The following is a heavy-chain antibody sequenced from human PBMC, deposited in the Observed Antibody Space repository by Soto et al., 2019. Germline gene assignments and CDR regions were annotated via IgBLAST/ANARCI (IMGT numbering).Heavy chain of an antibody. Sequence: GGSLRLSCAASGFTFSSYDMHWVRQATGKGLEWVSAIGTAGDTYYPGSVKGRFTISRENAKNSLYLQMNSLRAGDTAVYYCARGSRYSYKDYWGQGTLVTVSS. V-gene: IGHV3-13*01. CDR1: GFTFSSYD. D-gene: IGHD6-13*01. CDR2: IGTAGDT. CDR3: ARGSRYSYKDY. J-gene: IGHJ4*02.